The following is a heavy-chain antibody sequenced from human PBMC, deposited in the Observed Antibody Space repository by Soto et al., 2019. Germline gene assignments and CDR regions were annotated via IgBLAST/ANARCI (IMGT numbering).Heavy chain of an antibody. Sequence: GGSLRLSCAASGFTFSSYGMHWVRQAPGKGLEWVAVIWYDGSNKYYADSVKGRFTISRDNSKNTLYLQMNSLRAEDTAVYYWARDNGSSWLYYYYGMDVWGQGTTVTVSS. D-gene: IGHD6-13*01. CDR1: GFTFSSYG. V-gene: IGHV3-33*08. CDR2: IWYDGSNK. CDR3: ARDNGSSWLYYYYGMDV. J-gene: IGHJ6*02.